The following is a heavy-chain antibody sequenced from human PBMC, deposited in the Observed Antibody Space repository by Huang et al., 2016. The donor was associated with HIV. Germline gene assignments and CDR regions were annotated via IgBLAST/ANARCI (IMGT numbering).Heavy chain of an antibody. V-gene: IGHV4-39*01. CDR2: IYYSVST. CDR1: GGSIRSDNYY. Sequence: QLQLQESGPGLVKPSETLSLTCTVSGGSIRSDNYYWGWIRQPPGKGVEWIGSIYYSVSTYYNPSLKSRVTITVDTSKNQFSLKMRSVTAADTAVYYCARLPGSITMIRGVITDPYWGQGTLVTVSS. D-gene: IGHD3-10*01. CDR3: ARLPGSITMIRGVITDPY. J-gene: IGHJ4*02.